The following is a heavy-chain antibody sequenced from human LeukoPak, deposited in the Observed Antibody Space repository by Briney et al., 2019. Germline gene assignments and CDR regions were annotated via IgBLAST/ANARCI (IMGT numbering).Heavy chain of an antibody. D-gene: IGHD7-27*01. Sequence: AGSLRLSCAASGFTFSSYAMSWVRQAPGKGLEWVSAISGSGGSTSYADSGKGRFTISRYNSKNTLYLQTNSLRAEDTAVYYRAKDPWGNTFDPWGQGTLVTVSS. J-gene: IGHJ5*02. V-gene: IGHV3-23*01. CDR2: ISGSGGST. CDR1: GFTFSSYA. CDR3: AKDPWGNTFDP.